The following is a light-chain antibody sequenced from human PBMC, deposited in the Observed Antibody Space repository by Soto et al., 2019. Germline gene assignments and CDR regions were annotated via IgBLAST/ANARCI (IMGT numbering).Light chain of an antibody. CDR3: QQYGSWT. Sequence: DIVLTQSPGTLSLSPGSRSTLSCMASQSVSSSYLAWYQQKPGQAPRPLIYGASSRATGIPDRFSGSGSGTDFTLTISRMEPEDFAVYYCQQYGSWTFGQGTKVDIK. CDR1: QSVSSSY. CDR2: GAS. V-gene: IGKV3-20*01. J-gene: IGKJ1*01.